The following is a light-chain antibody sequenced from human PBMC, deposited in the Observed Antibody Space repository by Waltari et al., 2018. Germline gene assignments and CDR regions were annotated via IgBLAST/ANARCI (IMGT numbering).Light chain of an antibody. CDR2: GAS. J-gene: IGKJ2*01. V-gene: IGKV3-20*01. CDR3: QQYGSSVMYT. Sequence: ESVLTQSPGTLALSPGERATLSCRASQSLTKRYLVWYQQKPGQAPRLLIYGASSRAAGIPDRFSGSGSGTDFTLTISRLEHEDSAVYYCQQYGSSVMYTFGQGTKLEIK. CDR1: QSLTKRY.